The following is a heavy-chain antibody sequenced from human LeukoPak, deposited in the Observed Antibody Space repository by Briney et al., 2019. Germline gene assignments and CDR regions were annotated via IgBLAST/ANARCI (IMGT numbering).Heavy chain of an antibody. D-gene: IGHD5-24*01. CDR1: GFSFSNAW. Sequence: GGSLRLSCAASGFSFSNAWMTWVRQAPGKGLEWVGRIKSKSDGGATDYAAPMRGRFTISRDDSKNTLYLQMNSLRTEDTAIYYCSTLTWLQLFLEHWGKRALVTVSS. CDR2: IKSKSDGGAT. CDR3: STLTWLQLFLEH. V-gene: IGHV3-15*01. J-gene: IGHJ4*02.